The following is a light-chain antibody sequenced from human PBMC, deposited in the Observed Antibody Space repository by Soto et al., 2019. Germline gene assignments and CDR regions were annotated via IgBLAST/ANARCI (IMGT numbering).Light chain of an antibody. CDR2: AAS. V-gene: IGKV1-39*01. Sequence: DIQMTQSPSSLSASVGDRVTITLRASQSISTFLNWYQQRPGKAPELLIYAASNLQSGVPSRFSGSGSGTDFALTISSLQPEDFATYYCQQSYRIPPWTFGQGTKVDIK. CDR3: QQSYRIPPWT. CDR1: QSISTF. J-gene: IGKJ1*01.